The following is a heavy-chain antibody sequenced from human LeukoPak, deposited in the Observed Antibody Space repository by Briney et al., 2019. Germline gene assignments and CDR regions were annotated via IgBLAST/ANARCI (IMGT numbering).Heavy chain of an antibody. CDR3: ARDLWIAVAGTDYGMDV. D-gene: IGHD6-19*01. Sequence: ASVKVSCKASGYTFTSYDINWVRQATGQGLEWMGWMNPNSGNTGYAQKFQGRVTMTRNTSISTAYMELSSLRSEDTAVYYCARDLWIAVAGTDYGMDVWGQGTTVTVSS. CDR2: MNPNSGNT. V-gene: IGHV1-8*01. J-gene: IGHJ6*02. CDR1: GYTFTSYD.